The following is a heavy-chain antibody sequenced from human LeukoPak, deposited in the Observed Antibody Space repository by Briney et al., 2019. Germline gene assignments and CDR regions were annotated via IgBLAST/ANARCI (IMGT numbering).Heavy chain of an antibody. CDR3: AKPLHYDFWSGFYPTGQYNWFDP. Sequence: GRSLRLSCAASGFTFSSYGMHWVRQAPGKGLEWVAVISYDGSNKYYADSVKGRFTISRDNSKNTLYLQMNSLGAEDTAVYYCAKPLHYDFWSGFYPTGQYNWFDPWGQGTLVTVSS. J-gene: IGHJ5*02. CDR1: GFTFSSYG. CDR2: ISYDGSNK. V-gene: IGHV3-30*18. D-gene: IGHD3-3*01.